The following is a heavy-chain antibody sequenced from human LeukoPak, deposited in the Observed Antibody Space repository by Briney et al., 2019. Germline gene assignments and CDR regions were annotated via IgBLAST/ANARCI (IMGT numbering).Heavy chain of an antibody. CDR3: ARDSGYESLYYYYGMDV. D-gene: IGHD5-12*01. CDR2: ISYDGSNK. V-gene: IGHV3-30*04. Sequence: PGRSLRLSCAASGFTFSSYAMHWVRQAPGKGLEGGAVISYDGSNKYYADSVKGRFTISRDNSKNTLYLQMNSLRAEDTAVYYCARDSGYESLYYYYGMDVWGQGTTVTVSS. CDR1: GFTFSSYA. J-gene: IGHJ6*02.